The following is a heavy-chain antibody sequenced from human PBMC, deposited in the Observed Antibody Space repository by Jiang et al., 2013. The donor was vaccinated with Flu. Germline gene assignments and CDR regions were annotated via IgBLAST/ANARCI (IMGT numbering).Heavy chain of an antibody. CDR2: MNPNSGNT. CDR3: ARGEVIAAGPPPDENV. Sequence: QLVESGAEVKKPGASVKVSCKASGYTFTSYDINWVRQATGQGLEWMGWMNPNSGNTGYAQKFQGRVTMTRNTSISTAYMELSSLRSEDTAVYYCARGEVIAAGPPPDENVWGQGTTVTVSS. J-gene: IGHJ6*02. V-gene: IGHV1-8*01. D-gene: IGHD6-13*01. CDR1: GYTFTSYD.